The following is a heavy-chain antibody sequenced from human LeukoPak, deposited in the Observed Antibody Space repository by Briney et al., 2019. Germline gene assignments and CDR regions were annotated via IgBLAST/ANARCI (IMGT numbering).Heavy chain of an antibody. CDR3: ARSFSEAVSDY. V-gene: IGHV4-31*03. J-gene: IGHJ4*02. CDR2: IYYSGNT. Sequence: PSQTLSLTCTVSGGSISSGGYYWSWIRQHPGKGLGWIGYIYYSGNTYYNPSLKSRVTISVDTSKNQFSLKLSSVTAADTAVYYCARSFSEAVSDYWGQGTLVTVSS. CDR1: GGSISSGGYY.